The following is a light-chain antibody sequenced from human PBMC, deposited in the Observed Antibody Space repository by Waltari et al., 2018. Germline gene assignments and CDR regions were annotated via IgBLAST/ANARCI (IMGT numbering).Light chain of an antibody. CDR2: DAS. J-gene: IGKJ4*01. Sequence: DIQMTQSTSPLSACVGDSVTITCQASQDINNYLNWYQQKPGKAPKLLIYDASNLETGVPSRFSGSGSGTTFTFTISSLQPEDIATYYCQQFHSLLTFGGGTKVEIK. CDR3: QQFHSLLT. CDR1: QDINNY. V-gene: IGKV1-33*01.